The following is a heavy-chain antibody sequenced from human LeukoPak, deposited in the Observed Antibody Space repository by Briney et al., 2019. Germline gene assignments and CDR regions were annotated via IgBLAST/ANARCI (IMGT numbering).Heavy chain of an antibody. J-gene: IGHJ5*02. Sequence: GASVKVSCKASGGTFSSYAISWVRQAPGQGLEWMGGIIPIFGTANYAQKFQGRVTITADESTSTAYMELSSLRSEDTAVYYCAREFGAMVRRVKENWFDPWGQGTLVTVSS. CDR2: IIPIFGTA. D-gene: IGHD3-10*01. CDR1: GGTFSSYA. CDR3: AREFGAMVRRVKENWFDP. V-gene: IGHV1-69*13.